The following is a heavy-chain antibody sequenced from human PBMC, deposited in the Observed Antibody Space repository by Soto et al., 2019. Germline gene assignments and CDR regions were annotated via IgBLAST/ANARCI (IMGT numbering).Heavy chain of an antibody. CDR2: VYYSGAT. Sequence: QVQLQESGPGLVKPSETLSLTCTVAGGSLTAHYWNWFRQSPGRGLQWIGYVYYSGATSYNPSLTSRVAMTVDTSKNQFSLKLRSVTAAYTAVYFCARGNDWKSSTFDIWGQGTMVSVSS. D-gene: IGHD2-21*01. CDR3: ARGNDWKSSTFDI. V-gene: IGHV4-59*11. J-gene: IGHJ3*02. CDR1: GGSLTAHY.